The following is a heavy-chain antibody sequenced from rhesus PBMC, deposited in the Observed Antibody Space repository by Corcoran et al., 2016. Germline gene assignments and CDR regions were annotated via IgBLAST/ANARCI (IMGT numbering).Heavy chain of an antibody. CDR1: GFTFSSSA. CDR2: IISKSNHYPP. V-gene: IGHV3-118*01. J-gene: IGHJ4*01. D-gene: IGHD4-17*01. CDR3: TGNPFDY. Sequence: EVQLVESGGGLVQPGGSLRLSCAASGFTFSSSAMHWVRQASGKGLEWVGRIISKSNHYPPGYAASVKGMFTISSNHSKNPAYLQMNSLNTEDTAVYYCTGNPFDYWGQGVLVTVSS.